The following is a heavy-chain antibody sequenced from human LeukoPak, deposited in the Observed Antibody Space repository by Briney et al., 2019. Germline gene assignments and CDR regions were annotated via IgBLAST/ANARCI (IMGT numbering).Heavy chain of an antibody. V-gene: IGHV3-23*01. CDR1: GFTFSAYA. D-gene: IGHD4-17*01. CDR3: AKAPFHGDSIPYYFDY. J-gene: IGHJ4*02. Sequence: GGSLRLSCAASGFTFSAYAMAWVRRPPGRGLEWVSTMALSGGPTHYADAVEGRFTISRDDSKSTLYLHINNLRAEDTAVYYCAKAPFHGDSIPYYFDYWGQGSLVTVSS. CDR2: MALSGGPT.